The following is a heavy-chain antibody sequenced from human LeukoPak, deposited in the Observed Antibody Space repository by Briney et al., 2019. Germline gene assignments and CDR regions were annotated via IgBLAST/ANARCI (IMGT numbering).Heavy chain of an antibody. V-gene: IGHV1-18*01. CDR1: GYTFTSYG. D-gene: IGHD6-13*01. CDR2: ISAYNGNT. CDR3: ARGDGYSSTRPFDY. J-gene: IGHJ4*02. Sequence: ASVKVSCKASGYTFTSYGISWVRQAPGQGLEWMGWISAYNGNTNYAQKFQGRVTMTRDTSISTAYLDLSSLRSDDTAVYYCARGDGYSSTRPFDYWGQGTLVTVSS.